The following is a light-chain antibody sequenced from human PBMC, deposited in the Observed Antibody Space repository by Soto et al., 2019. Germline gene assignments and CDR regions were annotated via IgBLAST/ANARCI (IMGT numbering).Light chain of an antibody. Sequence: QSALTQPASVSGSPGQSITISCTGTSSDVGGYNYVSWYQQHPGKAPKLMIYDVSNRPSGDSNRFSGSKSGNTASLTISGRQAEDEADYYCSSYTSSSPVVFGGGTKVTVL. CDR3: SSYTSSSPVV. J-gene: IGLJ2*01. V-gene: IGLV2-14*01. CDR2: DVS. CDR1: SSDVGGYNY.